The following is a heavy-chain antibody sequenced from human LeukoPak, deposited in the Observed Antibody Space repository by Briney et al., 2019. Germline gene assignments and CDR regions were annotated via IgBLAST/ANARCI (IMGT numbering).Heavy chain of an antibody. V-gene: IGHV3-48*04. CDR3: ARGVRVWGTYRYSGYAFDI. J-gene: IGHJ3*02. CDR2: ISSSSSTI. D-gene: IGHD3-16*02. Sequence: GGSLRLSCAASGFTFSSYSMNWVRQAPGKGLEWVSYISSSSSTIYYADSVEGRFTISRDNAKNSLYLQMNSLRAEDTAVYYCARGVRVWGTYRYSGYAFDIWGQGTMVTVSS. CDR1: GFTFSSYS.